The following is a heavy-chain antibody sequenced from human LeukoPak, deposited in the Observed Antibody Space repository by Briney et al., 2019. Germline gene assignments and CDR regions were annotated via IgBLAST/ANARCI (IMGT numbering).Heavy chain of an antibody. V-gene: IGHV1-69*06. Sequence: SVKVSCKASGGTFSSYAISWVRQAPGQGLEWMGGIIPIFGTANYAQKFQGRVTITADKSTSTAYMELSSLRSEDTAVYYCARGQVGDTLSLFDYWGQGTLVTVSS. J-gene: IGHJ4*02. CDR1: GGTFSSYA. CDR2: IIPIFGTA. CDR3: ARGQVGDTLSLFDY. D-gene: IGHD1-26*01.